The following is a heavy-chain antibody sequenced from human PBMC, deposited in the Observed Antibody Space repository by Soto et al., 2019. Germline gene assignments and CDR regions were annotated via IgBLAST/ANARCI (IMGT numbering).Heavy chain of an antibody. D-gene: IGHD3-10*01. J-gene: IGHJ4*02. CDR2: ISVFNGNT. Sequence: QVQLVQSGGEVKKPGASVKVSCKTSGYSFSTYGISWVRQAPGQGLEWMGWISVFNGNTNYARKVQDRVIISTDTSTSTAYVELGSLTSDDTAIYYSARGGSYGVDYWGQGTLVTVSS. V-gene: IGHV1-18*01. CDR3: ARGGSYGVDY. CDR1: GYSFSTYG.